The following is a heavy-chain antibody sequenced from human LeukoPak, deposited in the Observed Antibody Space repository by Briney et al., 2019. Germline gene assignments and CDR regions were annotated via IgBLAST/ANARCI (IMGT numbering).Heavy chain of an antibody. J-gene: IGHJ5*02. D-gene: IGHD3-10*01. CDR2: INHSGST. V-gene: IGHV4-34*01. CDR3: ARIYGSGSYYRGWFDP. CDR1: GGSFSGYY. Sequence: PSETLSLTCAVYGGSFSGYYWSWIRQPPGKGLEWIGEINHSGSTNYNPSLKSRVTISIDTSKNQFSLKLSSVTAADTAVYYCARIYGSGSYYRGWFDPWGQGTLVTVSS.